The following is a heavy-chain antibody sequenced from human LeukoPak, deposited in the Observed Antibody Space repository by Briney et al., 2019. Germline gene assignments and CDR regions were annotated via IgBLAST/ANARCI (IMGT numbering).Heavy chain of an antibody. CDR3: ARDQTYYDSSGYSLYAFDI. J-gene: IGHJ3*02. V-gene: IGHV4-4*07. CDR2: IYTSGST. Sequence: SETLSLTCTVSGGSISSYYWSWIRQPAGKGLEWIGRIYTSGSTNYNPSLKSRVIMSVDTSENQFSLKLSSVTAADTAVYYCARDQTYYDSSGYSLYAFDIWAKGQWSPSLQ. D-gene: IGHD3-22*01. CDR1: GGSISSYY.